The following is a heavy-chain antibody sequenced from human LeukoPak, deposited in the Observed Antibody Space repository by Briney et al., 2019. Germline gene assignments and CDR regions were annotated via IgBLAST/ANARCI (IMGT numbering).Heavy chain of an antibody. CDR1: GFTFSDYA. V-gene: IGHV3-30-3*01. D-gene: IGHD3-22*01. Sequence: GGSLRLSCAASGFTFSDYAMHWVRQAPGKGLEWVAVISKDGSDKYYPGSVRGRFTISRDNSRNTLYLHMNSLRADDTAIYYCAKDRTTMTNYFDYWGQGTLVTVSS. J-gene: IGHJ4*02. CDR3: AKDRTTMTNYFDY. CDR2: ISKDGSDK.